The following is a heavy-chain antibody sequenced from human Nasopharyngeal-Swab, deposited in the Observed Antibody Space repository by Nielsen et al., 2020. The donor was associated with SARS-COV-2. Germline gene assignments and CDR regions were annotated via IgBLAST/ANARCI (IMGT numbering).Heavy chain of an antibody. CDR2: IKQGGTQQ. D-gene: IGHD1-26*01. J-gene: IGHJ4*02. V-gene: IGHV3-7*01. CDR1: GFTFDIYE. CDR3: ARTLGGSYFADFDY. Sequence: GESLKISCAASGFTFDIYEMDWVRQAPGKGLEWVAHIKQGGTQQYYVDSVKGRFTISRDNSKNTLYLQMNSLRAEDTAVYYCARTLGGSYFADFDYWGQGTLVTVSS.